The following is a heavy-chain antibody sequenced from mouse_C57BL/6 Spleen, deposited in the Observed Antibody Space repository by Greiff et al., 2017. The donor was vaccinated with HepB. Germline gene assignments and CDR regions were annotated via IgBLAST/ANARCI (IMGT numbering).Heavy chain of an antibody. V-gene: IGHV5-17*01. Sequence: EVQVVESGGGLVKPGGSLKLSCAASGFTFSDYGMHWVRQAPEKGLEWVAYISSGSSTIYYADTVKGRFTISRDNAKNTLFLQMTSLRSEDTAMYYCAREFYYDYVPFAYWGQGTLVTVSA. CDR2: ISSGSSTI. CDR3: AREFYYDYVPFAY. CDR1: GFTFSDYG. J-gene: IGHJ3*01. D-gene: IGHD2-4*01.